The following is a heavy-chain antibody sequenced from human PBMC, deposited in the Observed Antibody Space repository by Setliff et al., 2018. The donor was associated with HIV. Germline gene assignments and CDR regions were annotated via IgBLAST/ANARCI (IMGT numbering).Heavy chain of an antibody. V-gene: IGHV4-59*01. CDR3: ARHYYDYVWGSYRPTDAFDI. D-gene: IGHD3-16*02. CDR2: IYYSGGT. J-gene: IGHJ3*02. CDR1: GGSISAYY. Sequence: SETLSLTCTVSGGSISAYYWSWIRQPPGKGLEWIGYIYYSGGTNYNPSLKSRVTISVDTSKNQFSLKLSSVTAADTAVYYCARHYYDYVWGSYRPTDAFDIWGQGTMVTVSS.